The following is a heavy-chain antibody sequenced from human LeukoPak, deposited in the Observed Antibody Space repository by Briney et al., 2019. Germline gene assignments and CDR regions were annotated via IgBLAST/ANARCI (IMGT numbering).Heavy chain of an antibody. J-gene: IGHJ6*03. CDR1: GFTFSSYS. V-gene: IGHV3-21*01. CDR2: ISSSSSYI. D-gene: IGHD3-10*01. Sequence: GGSLRLSCAASGFTFSSYSMNWVRQAPGKGLEWVSSISSSSSYIYYADSVKGRFTISRDNAKNTLYLQMNSLRAEDTAVYYCARDYGSGSSYYYYYMDVWGKGTTVTVSS. CDR3: ARDYGSGSSYYYYYMDV.